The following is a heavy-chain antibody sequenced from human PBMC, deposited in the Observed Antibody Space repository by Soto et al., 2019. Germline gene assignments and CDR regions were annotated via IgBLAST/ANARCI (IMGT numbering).Heavy chain of an antibody. J-gene: IGHJ4*02. V-gene: IGHV4-59*01. CDR2: IYYSGST. CDR3: ARDGSAYFDY. CDR1: GGSINNYY. D-gene: IGHD6-25*01. Sequence: SETLSLTCTVSGGSINNYYWSWIRQPPGKGLEWIGYIYYSGSTNYNPSLKSRVTLSVDTSKNQFPLKLSSVTAADTAVYYCARDGSAYFDYWGQGTLVTVSS.